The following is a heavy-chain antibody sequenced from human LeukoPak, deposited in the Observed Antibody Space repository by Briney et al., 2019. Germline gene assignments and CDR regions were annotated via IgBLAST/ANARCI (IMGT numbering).Heavy chain of an antibody. CDR1: GFTFSSYE. J-gene: IGHJ3*02. V-gene: IGHV3-48*03. Sequence: GGSLRLSCAASGFTFSSYEMNWVRQAPEKGLEWISYISSSGSTIYYADSAKGRFTISRDNAKNSLYLQMNSLRAEDTAVYYCANTEEAYDFWSGYGGIDAFDIWGQGTMVTVSS. CDR3: ANTEEAYDFWSGYGGIDAFDI. CDR2: ISSSGSTI. D-gene: IGHD3-3*01.